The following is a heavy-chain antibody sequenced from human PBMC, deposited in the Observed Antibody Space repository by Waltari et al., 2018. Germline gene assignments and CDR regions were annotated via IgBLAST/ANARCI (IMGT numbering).Heavy chain of an antibody. Sequence: QVQLQQWGAGLLKPSETLSLTCAVYGGSFSGYSWSWIRQPPGKGLEWIGEINHSGSTNYNPSLKSRVTISVDTSKNQFSLKLSSVTAADTAVYYCARGITGTTEEVYWGQGTLVTVSS. J-gene: IGHJ4*02. CDR3: ARGITGTTEEVY. V-gene: IGHV4-34*01. D-gene: IGHD1-7*01. CDR2: INHSGST. CDR1: GGSFSGYS.